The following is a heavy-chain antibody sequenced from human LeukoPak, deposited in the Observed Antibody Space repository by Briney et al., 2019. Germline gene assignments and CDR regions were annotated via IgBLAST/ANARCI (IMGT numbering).Heavy chain of an antibody. CDR1: GFTFSSYA. V-gene: IGHV3-30*14. CDR3: ARDGALGDYVWGSYRSNDAFDI. D-gene: IGHD3-16*02. Sequence: SGGSLRLSCAASGFTFSSYAMHWVRQAPGKGLEWVAVISYDGSNKYYADSVKGRFTISRDNSKNTLYLQMNSLRAEDTAVYYCARDGALGDYVWGSYRSNDAFDIWGQGTMVTVSS. J-gene: IGHJ3*02. CDR2: ISYDGSNK.